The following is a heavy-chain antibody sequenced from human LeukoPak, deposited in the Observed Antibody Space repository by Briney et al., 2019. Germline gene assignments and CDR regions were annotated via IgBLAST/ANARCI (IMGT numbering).Heavy chain of an antibody. CDR1: GFTFSSYW. Sequence: PGGSMRLSCAASGFTFSSYWMSWVRQAPGKWLEWVANIKQDGSEKYYVDSVKGRFTISRDNAKNPLYLQMNSLRAEDTAVYYCARDLGVVVVAAVNDYWGQGTLVTVSS. D-gene: IGHD2-15*01. CDR3: ARDLGVVVVAAVNDY. J-gene: IGHJ4*02. CDR2: IKQDGSEK. V-gene: IGHV3-7*01.